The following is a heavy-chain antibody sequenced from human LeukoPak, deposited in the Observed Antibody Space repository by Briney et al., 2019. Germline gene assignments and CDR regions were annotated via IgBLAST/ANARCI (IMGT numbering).Heavy chain of an antibody. J-gene: IGHJ2*01. CDR2: ISSSSSYI. Sequence: GGSLRLSCAASGFTFSSYWMSWVRQAPGKGLEWVSSISSSSSYIYYADSVKGRFTISRDNAKNSLYLQMNSLRAEDTAVYYCARALEVYWYFDLWGRGTLVTVSS. CDR1: GFTFSSYW. V-gene: IGHV3-21*01. CDR3: ARALEVYWYFDL.